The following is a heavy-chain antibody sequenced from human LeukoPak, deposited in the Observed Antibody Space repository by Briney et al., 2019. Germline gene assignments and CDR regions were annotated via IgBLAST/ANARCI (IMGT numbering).Heavy chain of an antibody. CDR1: GGTRSTYA. CDR3: AILGSSFDS. Sequence: GASVKVSCKASGGTRSTYAISWVRQAPGQGLEWMGRVIPSLGIPNYAEKFQARATMTADTSTSTAYVELSSLTSEDTAVYYCAILGSSFDSWGQGTLVAVSS. V-gene: IGHV1-69*04. CDR2: VIPSLGIP. D-gene: IGHD1-26*01. J-gene: IGHJ4*02.